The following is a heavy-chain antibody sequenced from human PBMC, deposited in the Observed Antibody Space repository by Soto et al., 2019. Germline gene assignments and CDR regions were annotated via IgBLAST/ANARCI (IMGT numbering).Heavy chain of an antibody. D-gene: IGHD4-17*01. Sequence: QVQLQESGPGLVKPSQTLSLTCTVSGDSITSGDYYWSWIRQSPGKGLEWIGYIYYSGTTYYNPSLKSKITISIDTSKNQFSLKLRSVTAADTAIYYCARESFYGGDFEYWGQGSLVTVSS. CDR3: ARESFYGGDFEY. CDR1: GDSITSGDYY. V-gene: IGHV4-30-4*01. J-gene: IGHJ4*02. CDR2: IYYSGTT.